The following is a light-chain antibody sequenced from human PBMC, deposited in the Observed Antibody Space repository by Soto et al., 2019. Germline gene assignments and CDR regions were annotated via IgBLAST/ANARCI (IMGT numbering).Light chain of an antibody. CDR1: QSVSSY. CDR3: QQYGSSLWT. V-gene: IGKV3-20*01. J-gene: IGKJ1*01. Sequence: GERATLSCRGSQSVSSYLACYQQKPGQAPRLLIYGASSRATGIPDRFSGSGSGTDFTLTLSRLEPEELAVYDGQQYGSSLWTVGQGAKVDIK. CDR2: GAS.